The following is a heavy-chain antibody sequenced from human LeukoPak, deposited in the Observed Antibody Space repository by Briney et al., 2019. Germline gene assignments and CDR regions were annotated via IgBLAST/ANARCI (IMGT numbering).Heavy chain of an antibody. D-gene: IGHD2-15*01. CDR3: ARGGMGPIVVVVAASYGMDV. CDR2: ISAYNGNT. Sequence: GASVKVSCKASGYTFTSYGISWVRQAPGQGLEWMGWISAYNGNTNYAQKLQGRVTMTTDTSTSTAYMELSSLRSEDTAVYYCARGGMGPIVVVVAASYGMDVWGQGTTVTVSS. V-gene: IGHV1-18*01. J-gene: IGHJ6*02. CDR1: GYTFTSYG.